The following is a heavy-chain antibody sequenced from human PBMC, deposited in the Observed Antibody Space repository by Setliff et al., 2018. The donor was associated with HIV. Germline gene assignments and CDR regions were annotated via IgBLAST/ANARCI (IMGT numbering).Heavy chain of an antibody. J-gene: IGHJ4*02. V-gene: IGHV4-38-2*01. Sequence: SETLSLTCAVSGYSISSGYYWGWIRQPPGKGLEWIGSIYHSGSTYYNPSLKSRVTISVDTSKNQFSLKLSSVTAADTAVYYRASAEPPIYSSGWRGVGYFDYWGQGTLVTVSS. CDR2: IYHSGST. CDR1: GYSISSGYY. D-gene: IGHD6-19*01. CDR3: ASAEPPIYSSGWRGVGYFDY.